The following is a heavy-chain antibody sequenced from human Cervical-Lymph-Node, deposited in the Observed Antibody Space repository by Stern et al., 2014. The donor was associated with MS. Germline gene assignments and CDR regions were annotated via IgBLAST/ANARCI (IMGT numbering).Heavy chain of an antibody. CDR3: ARLAVAGTYYYNGMDV. J-gene: IGHJ6*02. V-gene: IGHV1-46*03. CDR2: INPSGGST. D-gene: IGHD6-19*01. CDR1: GYTFTSYY. Sequence: DQLVESGAEVKKPGASVKVSCKASGYTFTSYYMHWVRQAPGQGPEWMGIINPSGGSTSYAQKFQGRVTMTRDTSTSTVYMELSSLRSEDTAVYYCARLAVAGTYYYNGMDVWGQGTTVTVSS.